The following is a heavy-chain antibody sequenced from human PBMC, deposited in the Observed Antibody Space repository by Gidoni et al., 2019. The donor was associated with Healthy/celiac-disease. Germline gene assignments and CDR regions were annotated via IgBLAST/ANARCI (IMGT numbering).Heavy chain of an antibody. D-gene: IGHD1-1*01. V-gene: IGHV1-8*01. CDR3: ARYWNRYYYYGMDV. CDR2: MNPNSGNT. CDR1: GYIFTSYD. J-gene: IGHJ6*02. Sequence: QVQLLQSGAEVQKPGASVKVSCKASGYIFTSYDINWVRQATGQGLEWMGWMNPNSGNTGYAQKFQGRVTMTRNTSISTAYMELSSLRSEDTAVYYCARYWNRYYYYGMDVWGQGTTVTVSS.